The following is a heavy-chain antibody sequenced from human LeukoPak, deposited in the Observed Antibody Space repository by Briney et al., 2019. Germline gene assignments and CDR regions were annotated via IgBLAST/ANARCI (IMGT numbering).Heavy chain of an antibody. J-gene: IGHJ3*02. CDR3: ARDDSWNSPDAFDI. CDR1: GFTVSSNY. D-gene: IGHD1-1*01. CDR2: IYSGGST. Sequence: GGSLRLSCAASGFTVSSNYMSWVRQAPGKGLEWVSVIYSGGSTYYTDSVKGRFTISRDNSKNTLYLQMNSLRAEDTAVYYCARDDSWNSPDAFDIWGQGTMVTVSS. V-gene: IGHV3-66*01.